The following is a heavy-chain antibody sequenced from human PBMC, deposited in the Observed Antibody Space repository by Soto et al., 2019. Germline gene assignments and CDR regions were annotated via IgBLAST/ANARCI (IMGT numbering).Heavy chain of an antibody. J-gene: IGHJ2*01. CDR1: GGPFSGYY. CDR2: INHSGST. D-gene: IGHD6-6*01. V-gene: IGHV4-34*01. Sequence: SETLSLTCAVYGGPFSGYYWSWIRQPPGKGLEWIGEINHSGSTNYNPSLKSRVTISVDTSKNQFSLKLSSVTAADTAVYYCARQYSSSSNWYFDLWGRGTLVTVSS. CDR3: ARQYSSSSNWYFDL.